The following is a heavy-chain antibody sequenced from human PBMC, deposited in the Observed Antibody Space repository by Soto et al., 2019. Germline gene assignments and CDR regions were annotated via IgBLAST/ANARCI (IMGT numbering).Heavy chain of an antibody. CDR2: IYYTGST. Sequence: LSLTCTVFGASFSSGTYYWSWIRQAPGKGLEWVGHIYYTGSTNYNPSLNNRVTISVDTSKNHFSLQLTSVTAADTAVYYCARGAGFSYASTWFDIWGQGTLVTVPQ. CDR1: GASFSSGTYY. V-gene: IGHV4-61*03. CDR3: ARGAGFSYASTWFDI. D-gene: IGHD5-18*01. J-gene: IGHJ5*02.